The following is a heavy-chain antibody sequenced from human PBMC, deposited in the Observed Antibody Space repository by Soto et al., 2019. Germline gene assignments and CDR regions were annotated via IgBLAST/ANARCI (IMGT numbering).Heavy chain of an antibody. J-gene: IGHJ4*02. CDR1: GFTFINYA. CDR2: ISGSGAST. Sequence: EVQLLESGGGLVQPGGSLRLSCAASGFTFINYAMSWVRQAPGKGLEWVSSISGSGASTFYAESVKGRFTISRDNSKNTLYLQMNSLRAEDTAVYYCAKDRYGFWSGYYGGHFDYWGQGTLVTVSS. V-gene: IGHV3-23*01. D-gene: IGHD3-3*01. CDR3: AKDRYGFWSGYYGGHFDY.